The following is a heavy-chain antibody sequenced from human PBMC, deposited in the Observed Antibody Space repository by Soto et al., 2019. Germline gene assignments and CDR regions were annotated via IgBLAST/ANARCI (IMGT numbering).Heavy chain of an antibody. CDR3: AKDGSYYDFWSGYWTSSFDY. V-gene: IGHV3-23*01. D-gene: IGHD3-3*01. CDR2: ISGSGGST. J-gene: IGHJ4*02. CDR1: PFTASSYA. Sequence: PGGSLRLSCAASPFTASSYAMSWVRQAPGKGLQWVSAISGSGGSTYYADSVKGRFTISRDNSKNTLYLQMNSLRAEDTAVYYCAKDGSYYDFWSGYWTSSFDYWGQGTLVTVSS.